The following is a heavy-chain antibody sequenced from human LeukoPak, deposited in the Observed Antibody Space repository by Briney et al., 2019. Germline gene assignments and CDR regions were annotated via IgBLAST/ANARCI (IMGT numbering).Heavy chain of an antibody. D-gene: IGHD6-13*01. CDR1: GYTFTGYY. CDR3: ARQEQQQRWGWFDP. Sequence: ASVKVSCKASGYTFTGYYMHWVRQAPGQGLEWMGWINPNSGGTNYAQKFQGRVTMTTDTSTSTAYMELRSLRSDDTAIYYCARQEQQQRWGWFDPWGQGTLVTVSS. V-gene: IGHV1-2*02. J-gene: IGHJ5*02. CDR2: INPNSGGT.